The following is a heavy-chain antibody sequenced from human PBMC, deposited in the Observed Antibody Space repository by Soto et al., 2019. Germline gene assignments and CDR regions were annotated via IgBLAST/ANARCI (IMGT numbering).Heavy chain of an antibody. J-gene: IGHJ6*02. D-gene: IGHD1-26*01. CDR1: GGTFSSYA. CDR3: ASHTGSSPEGRYYYGMDA. Sequence: QVQLVQSGAEVKKPGSSVKVSCKASGGTFSSYAISWVRQAPGQGLEWMGGIIPIFGTADYAQTFQGRVTITADESTSTAYMELSSLRSEDTAVYYCASHTGSSPEGRYYYGMDAWGQGTTVTVSS. V-gene: IGHV1-69*12. CDR2: IIPIFGTA.